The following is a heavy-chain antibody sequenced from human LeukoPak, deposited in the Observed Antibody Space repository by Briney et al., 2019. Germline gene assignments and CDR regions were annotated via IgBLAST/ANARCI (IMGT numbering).Heavy chain of an antibody. V-gene: IGHV4-39*01. CDR1: GGSISSSSYY. CDR3: ARHLVVVAAIWFDP. D-gene: IGHD2-15*01. Sequence: SETLSLTCTVSGGSISSSSYYWSWIRQPPGKGLEWIGEINHSGSTNYNPSLKSRVTISVDTSKNQFSLKLSSVTAADTAVYYCARHLVVVAAIWFDPWGQGTLVTVSS. J-gene: IGHJ5*02. CDR2: INHSGST.